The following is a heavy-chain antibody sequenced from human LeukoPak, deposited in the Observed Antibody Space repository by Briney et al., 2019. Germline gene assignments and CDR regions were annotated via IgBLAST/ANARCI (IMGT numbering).Heavy chain of an antibody. D-gene: IGHD5-18*01. J-gene: IGHJ4*02. CDR3: ARDPAIQLWINYYFDY. CDR2: IIPIFGTA. CDR1: GGTFSSYA. Sequence: VASVKVSCKASGGTFSSYAISWVRQAPGQGLEWMGGIIPIFGTANYAQKFQGRVTITADESTSTAYMELSSLRSEDTAVYYCARDPAIQLWINYYFDYWGQGTLVTVSS. V-gene: IGHV1-69*13.